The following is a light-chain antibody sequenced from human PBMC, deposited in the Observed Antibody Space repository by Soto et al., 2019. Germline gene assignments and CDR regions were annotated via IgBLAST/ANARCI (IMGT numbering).Light chain of an antibody. J-gene: IGKJ4*01. CDR2: DVF. CDR3: QQRNSWPLT. V-gene: IGKV3-11*01. CDR1: QSVTSY. Sequence: EIVLTQSPATLSLSPGERATLSCRASQSVTSYLAWYQQKPGQAPRLLIYDVFNRATSIPARFSGSGSGTDFTLPISSLEPEDFAVYYCQQRNSWPLTFGGGTKVEIK.